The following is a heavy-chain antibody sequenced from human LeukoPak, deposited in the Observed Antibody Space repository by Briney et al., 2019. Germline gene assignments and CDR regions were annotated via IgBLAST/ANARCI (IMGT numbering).Heavy chain of an antibody. D-gene: IGHD2-15*01. J-gene: IGHJ4*02. CDR1: GYTFTSYG. Sequence: ASVKVSCKASGYTFTSYGISWVRQAPGQGLEWMGWISAYNGNTNYAQKLQGRVTMTTDTSTSTAYMELRSLRSDDTAVYYCARATGYCSGGSCFDYWGQGTLVTVSS. V-gene: IGHV1-18*01. CDR2: ISAYNGNT. CDR3: ARATGYCSGGSCFDY.